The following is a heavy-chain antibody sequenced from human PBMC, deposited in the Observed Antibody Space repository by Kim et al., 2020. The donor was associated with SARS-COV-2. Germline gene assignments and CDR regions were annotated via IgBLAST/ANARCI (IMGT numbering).Heavy chain of an antibody. Sequence: GGSLRLSCAVSGFTFSSYCMHWVRQAPGKGLEWVAVIWYDGSNKDYADSVKGRFTISLHHPKNKLYLQMNSLSAEDTAGYYCARDPMVRGVMDVWGQGTTLTVS. CDR1: GFTFSSYC. CDR2: IWYDGSNK. CDR3: ARDPMVRGVMDV. J-gene: IGHJ6*02. D-gene: IGHD3-10*01. V-gene: IGHV3-33*01.